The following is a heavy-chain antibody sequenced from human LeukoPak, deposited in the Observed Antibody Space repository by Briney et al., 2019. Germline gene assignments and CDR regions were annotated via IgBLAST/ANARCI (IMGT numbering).Heavy chain of an antibody. V-gene: IGHV3-7*01. Sequence: PGGSLRLSCAASGFIFSRYWMSWVRQAPGKGLEWVANIKQDGSEKYYVDSVKGRFTISRDNAKNSLYLQMNSLRAEDTAVYYCARDPFISSWYLGGAFDIWGQGTMVTVSS. D-gene: IGHD6-13*01. J-gene: IGHJ3*02. CDR1: GFIFSRYW. CDR3: ARDPFISSWYLGGAFDI. CDR2: IKQDGSEK.